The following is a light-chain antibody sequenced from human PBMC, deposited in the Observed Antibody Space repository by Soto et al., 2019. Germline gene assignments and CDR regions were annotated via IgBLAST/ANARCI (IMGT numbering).Light chain of an antibody. J-gene: IGLJ2*01. CDR3: CSYAGSRTHVL. V-gene: IGLV2-23*02. CDR1: SSDVGSYNL. CDR2: EVS. Sequence: QSVLTQPASVSGSPGQSITISCIGTSSDVGSYNLVSWCQQHPGKAPKVLIYEVSERPSGVSNRFSGSKSGNTASLTISGLQAEDEAEYYCCSYAGSRTHVLFGGGTKLTVL.